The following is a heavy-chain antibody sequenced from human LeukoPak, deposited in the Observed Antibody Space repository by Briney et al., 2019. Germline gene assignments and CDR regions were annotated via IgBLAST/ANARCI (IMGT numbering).Heavy chain of an antibody. D-gene: IGHD4-23*01. J-gene: IGHJ4*02. CDR1: GFTFSSSW. V-gene: IGHV3-74*01. Sequence: PGGSLRLSCTASGFTFSSSWMHWVRQAPGKGLVWVSRMNSDGKTINYADSVKGRFTISRDNAKNTLYLQMNSLRAEDTAVYFCTRGGNYYFDYWGQGTLVTVSS. CDR2: MNSDGKTI. CDR3: TRGGNYYFDY.